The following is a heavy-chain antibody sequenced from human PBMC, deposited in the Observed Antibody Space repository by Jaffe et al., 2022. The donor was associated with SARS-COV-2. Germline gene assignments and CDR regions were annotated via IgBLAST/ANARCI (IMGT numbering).Heavy chain of an antibody. Sequence: QVLLVESGGDVVQPGRSLRLSCAGSGFQFRNHGMHWVRQAPGKGLEWVAAISHDGNNKYYADSVKGRFTISRDTSGNTVSLQLGSLRAEDTAVYYCAKDRTIFKAYYYNAMDVWGQGTRVTVSS. J-gene: IGHJ6*02. CDR3: AKDRTIFKAYYYNAMDV. D-gene: IGHD3-22*01. CDR2: ISHDGNNK. CDR1: GFQFRNHG. V-gene: IGHV3-30*18.